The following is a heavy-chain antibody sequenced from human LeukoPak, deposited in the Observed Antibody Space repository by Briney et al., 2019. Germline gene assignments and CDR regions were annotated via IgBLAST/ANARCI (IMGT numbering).Heavy chain of an antibody. Sequence: SETLSLTCAVSGNSISNTYYWGWIRQPPGKELEWIGSIYNSGSTHYNPSPKSRVTISVDTSKNQFSLKLSSVTAADTAVYYCARNSSGNYFDYWGQGTLVTVSS. CDR2: IYNSGST. D-gene: IGHD1-26*01. J-gene: IGHJ4*02. CDR1: GNSISNTYY. V-gene: IGHV4-38-2*01. CDR3: ARNSSGNYFDY.